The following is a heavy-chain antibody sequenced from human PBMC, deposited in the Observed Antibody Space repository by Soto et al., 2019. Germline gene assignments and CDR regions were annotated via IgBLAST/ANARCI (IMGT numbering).Heavy chain of an antibody. V-gene: IGHV4-30-2*01. Sequence: PSETLSLTCAVSGGSISSGGYSWSWIRQPPGKGLEWIGYIYHSGSTYYNPSLKSRVTISVARSTNQFSLKLSSVTAADTAVYHCARGRYTAPAGFDPWGQGTLVTVSS. CDR2: IYHSGST. CDR1: GGSISSGGYS. J-gene: IGHJ5*02. D-gene: IGHD5-18*01. CDR3: ARGRYTAPAGFDP.